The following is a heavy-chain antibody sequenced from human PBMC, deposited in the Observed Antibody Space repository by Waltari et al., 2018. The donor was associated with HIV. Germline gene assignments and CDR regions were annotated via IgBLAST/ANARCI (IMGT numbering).Heavy chain of an antibody. Sequence: EVQLVESGGGLVQPGGSLRLSCAASGLAFSDYHMDWVRQAPGKGLEWVGRIRNKPSSYTTEYAASVKGRFSISRDDSRNSLYLQMNNLKTEDTAVYYCTTSAIGNIFDNWGQGTLVTVSS. CDR3: TTSAIGNIFDN. J-gene: IGHJ4*02. D-gene: IGHD1-1*01. V-gene: IGHV3-72*01. CDR1: GLAFSDYH. CDR2: IRNKPSSYTT.